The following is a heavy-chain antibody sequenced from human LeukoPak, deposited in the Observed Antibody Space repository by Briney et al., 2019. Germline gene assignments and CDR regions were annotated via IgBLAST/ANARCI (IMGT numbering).Heavy chain of an antibody. J-gene: IGHJ3*02. CDR1: GFTFSSYA. V-gene: IGHV3-23*01. CDR2: ISGGGGST. CDR3: AKDLAYYDFWSGSAHDAFDI. Sequence: PGGSLRLSCAASGFTFSSYAMSWVRQAPGKGLEWVSAISGGGGSTYYADSVKGRFTISRDNSENTLYLQMNSLRAEDTAVYYCAKDLAYYDFWSGSAHDAFDIWGQGTMVTVSS. D-gene: IGHD3-3*01.